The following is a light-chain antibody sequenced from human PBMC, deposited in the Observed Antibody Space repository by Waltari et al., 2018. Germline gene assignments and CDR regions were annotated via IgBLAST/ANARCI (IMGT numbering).Light chain of an antibody. V-gene: IGLV3-1*01. Sequence: SYELPQPPSVSVSPGQTATITCSGDKLGDKYAPWYQQKAGQSPVLVIYQDKKRPSGIPERFSGSNSGNIATLTISGTQAVDEADYYCQAWDSNTFVVFGGGTRLTVL. J-gene: IGLJ2*01. CDR3: QAWDSNTFVV. CDR2: QDK. CDR1: KLGDKY.